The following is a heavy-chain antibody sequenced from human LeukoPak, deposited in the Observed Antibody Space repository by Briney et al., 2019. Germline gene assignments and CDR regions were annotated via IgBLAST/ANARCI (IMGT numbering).Heavy chain of an antibody. J-gene: IGHJ4*02. Sequence: GGSLRLSCAASGFTFGSYAMNWVRQAPGKGLEWVSGISGSGGSTYYADSVKGRFTISRDKSKNTLYLQMNSLRAEDTAVYYCAKDRQQLVDYYFEFWGQGTLVTVSS. CDR3: AKDRQQLVDYYFEF. CDR2: ISGSGGST. V-gene: IGHV3-23*01. D-gene: IGHD6-13*01. CDR1: GFTFGSYA.